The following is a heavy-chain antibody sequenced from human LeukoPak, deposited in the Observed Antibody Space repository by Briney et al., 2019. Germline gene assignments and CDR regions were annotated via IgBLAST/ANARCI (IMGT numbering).Heavy chain of an antibody. J-gene: IGHJ4*02. CDR2: IYYSGSA. V-gene: IGHV4-59*01. CDR1: GGSISSYY. CDR3: ARGGYYFDY. Sequence: PSETLSLTCTVSGGSISSYYWSWIRQPPGKGLEWIGYIYYSGSANYNPSLKSRVTISVDTSKNQFSLKLSSVTAADTAVYYCARGGYYFDYWGQGTLVTVSS.